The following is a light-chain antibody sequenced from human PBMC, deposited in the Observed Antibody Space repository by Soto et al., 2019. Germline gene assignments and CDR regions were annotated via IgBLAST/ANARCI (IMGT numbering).Light chain of an antibody. CDR2: WAS. CDR3: QQGHNWPLT. Sequence: DIVMTQSPDSLAVSLGERATINCKSSQSVLYSSNNKNYLAWYQQKPGQPPKLLIYWASTRESGVPDRFSGSGSGTDFTLTISSLQAEDVAVYYCQQGHNWPLTFGQGTRLEI. CDR1: QSVLYSSNNKNY. V-gene: IGKV4-1*01. J-gene: IGKJ2*01.